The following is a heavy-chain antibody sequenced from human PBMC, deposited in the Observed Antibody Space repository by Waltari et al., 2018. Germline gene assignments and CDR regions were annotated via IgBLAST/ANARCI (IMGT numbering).Heavy chain of an antibody. V-gene: IGHV3-74*01. CDR1: GFTFSSYW. J-gene: IGHJ4*02. D-gene: IGHD3-10*01. Sequence: EVQLVESGGSLVQPGGSLRLSCAASGFTFSSYWMHWVRQAPGKGLVWVSRINTDGSSTSYADSVKGRFTISRDNAKNTLYLQMNSLRAEDTAVYYCASEGLWFGEPSEDYWGQGTLVTVSS. CDR2: INTDGSST. CDR3: ASEGLWFGEPSEDY.